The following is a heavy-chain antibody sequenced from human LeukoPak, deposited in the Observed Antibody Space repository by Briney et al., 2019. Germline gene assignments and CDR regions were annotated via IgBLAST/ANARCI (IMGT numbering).Heavy chain of an antibody. J-gene: IGHJ4*02. D-gene: IGHD4-17*01. V-gene: IGHV3-21*01. Sequence: GGSLRLSCSASGFTFSSYGMSWVRQAPGKGLEWVSAITATSSSTHDADSVQGRFTISRDNAKNSLYLQMNSLRVDDTAVYYCARDRLHYGEYEKTLDYWGQGTLVTVSS. CDR2: ITATSSST. CDR3: ARDRLHYGEYEKTLDY. CDR1: GFTFSSYG.